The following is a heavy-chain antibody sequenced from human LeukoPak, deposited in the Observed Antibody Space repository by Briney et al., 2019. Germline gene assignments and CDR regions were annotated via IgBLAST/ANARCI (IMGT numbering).Heavy chain of an antibody. CDR3: AKDVVTAHPWYFDY. CDR1: GFTFSSYA. V-gene: IGHV3-23*01. J-gene: IGHJ4*02. D-gene: IGHD2-21*02. Sequence: QPGESLRLSCAASGFTFSSYAMSWVRQTPGKGLEWVSAISGSGGSTYYADSVKGRFTISRDNSKNTLYLQMNSLGAEDTAVYYCAKDVVTAHPWYFDYWGQGTLVTVSS. CDR2: ISGSGGST.